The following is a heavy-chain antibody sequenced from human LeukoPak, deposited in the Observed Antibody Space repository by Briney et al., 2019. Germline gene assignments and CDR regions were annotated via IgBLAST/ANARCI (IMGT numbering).Heavy chain of an antibody. J-gene: IGHJ4*02. CDR1: GGSISSYY. D-gene: IGHD4-23*01. Sequence: SETLSLTCTVSGGSISSYYWSWIRQPPGKGLEWIGEINHSGSTNYNPSLKSRVTISVDTSKNQFSLKLSSVTAADTAVYYCAGLTTVVTPNQIPYYFDYWGQGTLVTVSS. CDR3: AGLTTVVTPNQIPYYFDY. V-gene: IGHV4-34*01. CDR2: INHSGST.